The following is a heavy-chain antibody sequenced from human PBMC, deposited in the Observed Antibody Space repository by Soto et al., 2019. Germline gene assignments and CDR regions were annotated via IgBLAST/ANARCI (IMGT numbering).Heavy chain of an antibody. CDR1: GGSFSGYY. V-gene: IGHV4-34*01. CDR2: INHSGST. Sequence: SETLSLTCAVYGGSFSGYYWSWIRQPPGKGLEWIGEINHSGSTNYNPSLKSRVTISVDTSKNQFSLKLSSVTAADTAVYYCARGYGRNSDYWGQGTLVTVSS. J-gene: IGHJ4*02. D-gene: IGHD3-10*01. CDR3: ARGYGRNSDY.